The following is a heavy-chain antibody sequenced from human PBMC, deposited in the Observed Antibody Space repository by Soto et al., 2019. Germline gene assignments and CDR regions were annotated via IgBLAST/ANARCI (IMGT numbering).Heavy chain of an antibody. J-gene: IGHJ4*02. CDR3: ARRKQWLVNYFDY. CDR2: MNPNSGNT. Sequence: QVQLVQSGAEVKKPGASVKVSCKASGYTFTSYDINWVRQATGQGLEWMGWMNPNSGNTGYAQKFQGRVTMNRNTSISTAYMELSSLSSEDTAVYYCARRKQWLVNYFDYWGQGTLVTVSS. CDR1: GYTFTSYD. D-gene: IGHD6-19*01. V-gene: IGHV1-8*01.